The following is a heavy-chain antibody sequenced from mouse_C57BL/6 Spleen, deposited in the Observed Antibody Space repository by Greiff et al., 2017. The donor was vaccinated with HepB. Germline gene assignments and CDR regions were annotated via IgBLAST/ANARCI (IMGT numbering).Heavy chain of an antibody. CDR1: GYTFTDYN. V-gene: IGHV1-18*01. CDR2: INPNNGGT. CDR3: AREEAYYDYDEGFAY. D-gene: IGHD2-4*01. J-gene: IGHJ3*01. Sequence: EVKLMESGPELVKPGASVKIPCKASGYTFTDYNMDWVKQSHGKSLEWIGDINPNNGGTIYNQKFKGKATLTVDKSSSTAYMERRSLTSEDTAVYYCAREEAYYDYDEGFAYWGQGTLVTVSA.